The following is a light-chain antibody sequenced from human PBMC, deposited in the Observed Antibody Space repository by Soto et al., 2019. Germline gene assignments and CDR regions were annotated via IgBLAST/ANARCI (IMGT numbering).Light chain of an antibody. CDR2: YTS. V-gene: IGKV3-11*01. Sequence: EIVLTQSPATLSLSPGERATLSCWASQNISVYLAWYRHKPGQAPRLLIYYTSNRATGIPARFSGSGSGTDFTLTINSLAPEDFAIYYCHQRQSWPRTFGQGTKVDIK. CDR1: QNISVY. CDR3: HQRQSWPRT. J-gene: IGKJ1*01.